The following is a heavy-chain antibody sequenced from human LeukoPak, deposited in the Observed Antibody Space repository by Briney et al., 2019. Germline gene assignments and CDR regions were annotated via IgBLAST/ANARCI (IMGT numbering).Heavy chain of an antibody. CDR1: GFTFSSYA. D-gene: IGHD3-22*01. V-gene: IGHV3-23*01. CDR3: AKDIGGTMIVVVPDY. J-gene: IGHJ4*02. CDR2: ISTTGGST. Sequence: GGSLRLSCAASGFTFSSYAMSWVRQAPGKGLEWVSGISTTGGSTHYADSVKGRFTISRDNSKNTLYLQMNSLRAEDTALYYCAKDIGGTMIVVVPDYWGQGTLVTVSS.